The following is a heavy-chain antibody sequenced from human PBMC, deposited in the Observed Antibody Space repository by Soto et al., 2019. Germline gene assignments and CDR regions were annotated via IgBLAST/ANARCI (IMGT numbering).Heavy chain of an antibody. V-gene: IGHV4-59*01. CDR1: GGSISSYY. Sequence: PSETLSLTCAVSGGSISSYYWSWVRQPPGKGLEWIGYIYYSGSTNYNPSLKSRVTISVDTSKNQFSLKLSSVTAADTAVYYCARGKYDFWSGNNWFDPWGQGTLVTVSS. CDR3: ARGKYDFWSGNNWFDP. D-gene: IGHD3-3*01. J-gene: IGHJ5*02. CDR2: IYYSGST.